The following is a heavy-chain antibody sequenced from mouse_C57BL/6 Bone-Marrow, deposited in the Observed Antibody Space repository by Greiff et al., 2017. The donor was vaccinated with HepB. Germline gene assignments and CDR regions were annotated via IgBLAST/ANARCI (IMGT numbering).Heavy chain of an antibody. V-gene: IGHV1-55*01. D-gene: IGHD1-1*01. CDR2: IYPGSGST. CDR1: GYTFTSYW. Sequence: QVQLQQPGAELVKPGASVKMSCKASGYTFTSYWITWVKQRPGQGLEWIGNIYPGSGSTNYNEKFKSKATLTVDTSSSTAYMQLSSLTSEDSAVYYCARDHYGSSWFAYWGQGTLVTVSA. CDR3: ARDHYGSSWFAY. J-gene: IGHJ3*01.